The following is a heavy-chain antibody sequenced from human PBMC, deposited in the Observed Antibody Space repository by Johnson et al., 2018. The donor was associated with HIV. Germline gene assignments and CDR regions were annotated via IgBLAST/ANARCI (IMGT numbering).Heavy chain of an antibody. V-gene: IGHV3-53*04. J-gene: IGHJ3*02. CDR3: AREGNQLLGGDAFDI. Sequence: VQLMESGGGLIQPGGSLRLSCAASGFTVSSNYMNWVRQAPGKGLEWVSVIYSGGNTYYVDSVRGRITISRHNSKNTLYLQMNSLRPEDTAVYYCAREGNQLLGGDAFDIWGQGTMVTVSS. CDR1: GFTVSSNY. CDR2: IYSGGNT. D-gene: IGHD2-2*01.